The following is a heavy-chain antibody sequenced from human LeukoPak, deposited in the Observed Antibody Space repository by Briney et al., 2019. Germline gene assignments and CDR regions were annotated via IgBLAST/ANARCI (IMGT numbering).Heavy chain of an antibody. CDR1: GFTFSSYA. Sequence: GRSLRLSCAASGFTFSSYAIHWVRQAPGKGLEWVAVISYDGSNKYYADSVKGRFTISRDNSKNTLYLQMNSLRAEDTAVYYCARDTRRGYSYGYLDYWGQGTPVTVSS. CDR3: ARDTRRGYSYGYLDY. D-gene: IGHD5-18*01. V-gene: IGHV3-30-3*01. CDR2: ISYDGSNK. J-gene: IGHJ4*02.